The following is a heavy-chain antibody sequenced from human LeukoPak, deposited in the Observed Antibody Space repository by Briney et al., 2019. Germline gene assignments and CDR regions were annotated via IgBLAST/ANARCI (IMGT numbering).Heavy chain of an antibody. Sequence: SETPSLTCAVSGGSISSGGYSWSWIRQPPGKGLEWIGYIYHSGSTYYNPSLKSRVTISVDRSKNQFSLKLSSVTAADTAVYYCARAYYGSRVYYFDYWGQGTLVTVSS. CDR3: ARAYYGSRVYYFDY. D-gene: IGHD3-10*01. CDR1: GGSISSGGYS. J-gene: IGHJ4*02. CDR2: IYHSGST. V-gene: IGHV4-30-2*01.